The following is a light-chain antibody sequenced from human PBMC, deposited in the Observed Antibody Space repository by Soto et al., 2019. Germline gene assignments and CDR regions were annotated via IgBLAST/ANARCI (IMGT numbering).Light chain of an antibody. CDR3: SSYTTRSTYV. CDR2: EVT. CDR1: SSDVGRFNF. J-gene: IGLJ1*01. V-gene: IGLV2-14*01. Sequence: QSVLTQPASVSGSPGQSITISCTGTSSDVGRFNFVSRFQQHPGKAPKLLIYEVTKRPSGVSNRFSGSKSGNTASLTISGLQTEDEADYYCSSYTTRSTYVFGTGTKVNVL.